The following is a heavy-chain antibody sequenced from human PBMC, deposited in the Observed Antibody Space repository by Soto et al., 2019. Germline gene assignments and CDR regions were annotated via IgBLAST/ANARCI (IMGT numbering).Heavy chain of an antibody. CDR2: IIPIFGTA. Sequence: QVQLVQSGAEVKKPGSSVKVSCKASGGTFSSYAISWVRQAPGQGLEWMGGIIPIFGTANYAQKFQGRVTITADESTSTAYMELSILRSEDTAVYYCARESGYSYGYRQYYFDYWGQGTLVTVSS. CDR1: GGTFSSYA. CDR3: ARESGYSYGYRQYYFDY. D-gene: IGHD5-18*01. J-gene: IGHJ4*02. V-gene: IGHV1-69*12.